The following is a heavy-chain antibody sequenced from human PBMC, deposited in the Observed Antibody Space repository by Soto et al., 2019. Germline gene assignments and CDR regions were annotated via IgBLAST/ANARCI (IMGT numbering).Heavy chain of an antibody. CDR3: ARDTAMVTNPLDYYYGMDV. V-gene: IGHV4-59*01. D-gene: IGHD5-18*01. J-gene: IGHJ6*02. Sequence: SETLSLTCTVSGGSISSYYWSWIRQPPGKGLEWIGYIYYSGSTNYNPSLKSRVTVSVDTSKNQFSLKLSSVTAADTAVYYCARDTAMVTNPLDYYYGMDVWGQGTTVTVSS. CDR1: GGSISSYY. CDR2: IYYSGST.